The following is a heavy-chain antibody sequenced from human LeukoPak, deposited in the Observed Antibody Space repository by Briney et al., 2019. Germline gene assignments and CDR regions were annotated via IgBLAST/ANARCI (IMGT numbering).Heavy chain of an antibody. CDR1: GGSISSYY. CDR2: IYTSGST. CDR3: ARDRRTGGTYYYYYMDV. J-gene: IGHJ6*03. Sequence: PSETLSLTCTVSGGSISSYYWRWIRQPAGKGLEWIGRIYTSGSTNYNPSLKSRVTMSVDTSKNQFSLKLSSVTAADTAVYYCARDRRTGGTYYYYYMDVWGKGTTVTVSS. D-gene: IGHD7-27*01. V-gene: IGHV4-4*07.